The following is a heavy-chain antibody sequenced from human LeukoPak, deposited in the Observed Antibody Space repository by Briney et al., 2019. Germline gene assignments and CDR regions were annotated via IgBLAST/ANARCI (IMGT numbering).Heavy chain of an antibody. CDR2: IYSGGST. J-gene: IGHJ4*02. D-gene: IGHD3-10*01. CDR1: GFTVSTNY. V-gene: IGHV3-53*05. CDR3: AKDSHPGSGSYYKGNFDY. Sequence: PGGSLRLSCAASGFTVSTNYMSWVRQAPGKGLEWVSIIYSGGSTYYADSVKGRFIISRDNSKNTLYLQMNSLRAEDTALYYCAKDSHPGSGSYYKGNFDYWGQGTLVTVSS.